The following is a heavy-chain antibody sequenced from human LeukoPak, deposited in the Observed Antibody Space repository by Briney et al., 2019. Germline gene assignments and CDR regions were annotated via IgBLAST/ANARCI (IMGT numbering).Heavy chain of an antibody. CDR1: GFTFSSYS. Sequence: PGGSLRLSCAASGFTFSSYSMNWVRQAPGKGLEWVSSISSSSSYIYYADSVEGRFTISRDNAKNSLYLQMNSLRAEDTAVYYCASQVGLDAFDIWGQGTMVTVSS. J-gene: IGHJ3*02. D-gene: IGHD1-26*01. V-gene: IGHV3-21*01. CDR2: ISSSSSYI. CDR3: ASQVGLDAFDI.